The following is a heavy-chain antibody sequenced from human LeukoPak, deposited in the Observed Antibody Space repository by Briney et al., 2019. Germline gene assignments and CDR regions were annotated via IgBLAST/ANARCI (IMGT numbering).Heavy chain of an antibody. Sequence: ASVRVSCKASGYRFTDYYMHWVRQAPGQGLEWVGWINPNNGGTNYAQKFQGRVTMTRDTSISTAYMELRRLISDDTAVYYCARDNYGSGSYYKYWGQGTLVTVSS. CDR1: GYRFTDYY. CDR2: INPNNGGT. J-gene: IGHJ4*02. V-gene: IGHV1-2*02. CDR3: ARDNYGSGSYYKY. D-gene: IGHD3-10*01.